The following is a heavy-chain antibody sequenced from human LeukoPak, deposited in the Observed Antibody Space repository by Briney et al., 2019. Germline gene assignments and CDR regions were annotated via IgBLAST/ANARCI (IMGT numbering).Heavy chain of an antibody. D-gene: IGHD6-13*01. CDR3: ARHHRQQLFYFDY. V-gene: IGHV4-59*08. Sequence: SETLSLTCTVSGGSINSYYWSWIRQPPGKGLEWIGYIYYSGSTNYNPSLKSRVTISVDTSKNQFSLKLSSVTAADTAVYYCARHHRQQLFYFDYWGQGTLVTVSS. CDR1: GGSINSYY. CDR2: IYYSGST. J-gene: IGHJ4*02.